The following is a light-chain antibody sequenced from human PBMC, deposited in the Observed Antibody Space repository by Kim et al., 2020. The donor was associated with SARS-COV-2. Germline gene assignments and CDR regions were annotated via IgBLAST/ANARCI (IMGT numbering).Light chain of an antibody. J-gene: IGKJ2*01. CDR3: LQVYSYPYT. CDR1: ISSH. Sequence: ISSHLAWYQQKPGKAPKLLIYAVSTLQTGVSPRFTGDRSGQDFTLTINSLQHEDSATYYCLQVYSYPYTFGPGTKLEI. CDR2: AVS. V-gene: IGKV1-9*01.